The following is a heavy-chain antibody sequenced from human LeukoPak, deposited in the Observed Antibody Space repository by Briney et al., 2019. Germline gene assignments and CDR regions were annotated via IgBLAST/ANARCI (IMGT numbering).Heavy chain of an antibody. V-gene: IGHV1-3*01. Sequence: ASVKVSCKASGYTFTSYAMHWVRQAPGQRLEWMGWINAGNGNTKYSQKFQGRVTITRDTSASTAYMELSSLRSEDTAVYYCARDLVAAAGTFDYWSQGTLVTVSA. D-gene: IGHD6-13*01. CDR1: GYTFTSYA. CDR2: INAGNGNT. J-gene: IGHJ4*02. CDR3: ARDLVAAAGTFDY.